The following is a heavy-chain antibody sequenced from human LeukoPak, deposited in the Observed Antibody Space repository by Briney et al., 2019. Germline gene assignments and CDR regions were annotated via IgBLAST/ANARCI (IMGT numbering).Heavy chain of an antibody. CDR2: INSSSSTI. J-gene: IGHJ4*02. V-gene: IGHV3-21*04. D-gene: IGHD5-18*01. CDR1: RFTFSSYG. CDR3: ARAWTGYSYGDY. Sequence: GGSLRLSCAASRFTFSSYGMHWVRQAPGKGLEWVSSINSSSSTIYYADSVKGRFTISRDNAKNSLYLQMNSLRAEDTAVYYCARAWTGYSYGDYWGQGTLVTVSS.